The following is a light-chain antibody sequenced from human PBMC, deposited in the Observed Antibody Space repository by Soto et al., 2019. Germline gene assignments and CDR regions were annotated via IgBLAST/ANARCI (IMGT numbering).Light chain of an antibody. J-gene: IGKJ2*01. CDR2: DAS. CDR1: QDINNY. Sequence: DVLMTPSPSSLSASVGDRVTITCQARQDINNYLNWYQQKRGQDPKLLISDASNLETGVPLRFSGSGSWTDSTFTISSLQPKDIATYFCQQCDNLPYTFGQGTKLEMK. V-gene: IGKV1-33*01. CDR3: QQCDNLPYT.